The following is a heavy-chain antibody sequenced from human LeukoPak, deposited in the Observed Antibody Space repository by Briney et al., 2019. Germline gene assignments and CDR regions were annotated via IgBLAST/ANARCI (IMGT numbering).Heavy chain of an antibody. CDR1: GFTFSSYE. CDR2: ISSSGSTI. CDR3: ARDRNDILTRYSTDY. V-gene: IGHV3-48*03. J-gene: IGHJ4*01. Sequence: GGSLRLSCAASGFTFSSYEMNWVRQAPGKGLEWVSYISSSGSTIYYADSVKGRFTISRDNAKNSLYLQMNSLRAEDTAVYYCARDRNDILTRYSTDYWGHGTLVTVSS. D-gene: IGHD3-9*01.